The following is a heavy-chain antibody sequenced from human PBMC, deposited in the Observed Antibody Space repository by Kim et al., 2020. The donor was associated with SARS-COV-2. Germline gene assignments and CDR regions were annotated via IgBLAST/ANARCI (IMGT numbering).Heavy chain of an antibody. CDR1: GYTFTSYY. V-gene: IGHV1-46*01. CDR2: INPSGGST. D-gene: IGHD6-13*01. Sequence: ASVKVSCKASGYTFTSYYMHWVRQAPGQGLEWMGIINPSGGSTSYAQKFQGRVTMTRDTSTSTVYMELSSLRSEDTAVYYCARAAYSSSWRYYYGMDVWGQGTTVTVSS. CDR3: ARAAYSSSWRYYYGMDV. J-gene: IGHJ6*02.